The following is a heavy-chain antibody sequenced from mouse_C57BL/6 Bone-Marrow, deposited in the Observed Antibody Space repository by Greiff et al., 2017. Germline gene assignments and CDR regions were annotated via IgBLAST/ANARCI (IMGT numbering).Heavy chain of an antibody. CDR2: IYPRSGNT. V-gene: IGHV1-81*01. CDR3: TIIRGFAD. J-gene: IGHJ3*01. CDR1: GYTFTSYG. D-gene: IGHD1-1*01. Sequence: QVQLQQSGAELARPGASVKLSCTASGYTFTSYGISWVKQRTGQGLEWIGEIYPRSGNTYYNEKFKGKATLTADTSSSTAYMELRSLTSDDTAVYFCTIIRGFADWGKGTLVTVSA.